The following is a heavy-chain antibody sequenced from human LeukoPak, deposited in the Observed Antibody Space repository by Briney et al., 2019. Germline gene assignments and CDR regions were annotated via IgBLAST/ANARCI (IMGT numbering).Heavy chain of an antibody. CDR3: ARMYSSSWSPLGY. J-gene: IGHJ4*02. CDR2: ISYDGSNK. D-gene: IGHD6-13*01. CDR1: GFTFGSYA. V-gene: IGHV3-30-3*01. Sequence: GGSLRLSCAASGFTFGSYAMHWVRQAPGKGLEWVAVISYDGSNKYYADSVKGRFTISRDNSKNTLYLQMNSLRAEDTAVYYCARMYSSSWSPLGYWGQGTLVTVSS.